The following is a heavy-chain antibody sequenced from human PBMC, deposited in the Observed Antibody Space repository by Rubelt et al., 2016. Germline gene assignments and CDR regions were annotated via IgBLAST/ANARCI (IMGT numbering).Heavy chain of an antibody. Sequence: QVQLQQWGAGLLKPSETLSLTCAVYGGSFSGYYWSWIRQPPGKGLEWIGEINHSGSTNYNPSLKSRGTISVDTSKNQFSLKLSSVTAADTAVYYGARGPRDTAMVSWGQGTLVTVSS. CDR2: INHSGST. V-gene: IGHV4-34*01. CDR3: ARGPRDTAMVS. CDR1: GGSFSGYY. J-gene: IGHJ4*02. D-gene: IGHD5-18*01.